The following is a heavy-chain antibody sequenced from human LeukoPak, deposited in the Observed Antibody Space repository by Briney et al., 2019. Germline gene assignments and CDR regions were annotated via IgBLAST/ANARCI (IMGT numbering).Heavy chain of an antibody. D-gene: IGHD3-22*01. V-gene: IGHV4-59*04. CDR2: IYYSGST. J-gene: IGHJ3*02. CDR3: AGTYYDSSGSDAFDI. CDR1: GGSISSYY. Sequence: SETLSLTCTVSGGSISSYYWSWIRQPPGKGLEWIGYIYYSGSTYYNPSLKSRVTISVDTSKNQFSLKLSSVTAAGTAVYYCAGTYYDSSGSDAFDIWGQGTMVTVSS.